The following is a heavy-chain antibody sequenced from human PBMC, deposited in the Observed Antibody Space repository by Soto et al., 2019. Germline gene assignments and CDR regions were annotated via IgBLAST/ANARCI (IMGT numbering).Heavy chain of an antibody. CDR2: IYYSGST. D-gene: IGHD3-22*01. CDR1: GGSVSSGSYY. Sequence: PSETLSLTCTVSGGSVSSGSYYWSWIRQPPGKGLEWIGYIYYSGSTNYNPSLKSRVTISVDTSKNQFSLKLSSVTAADTAVYYCARGSDPYYYDSSGYYYDFDYWGQGTLVTVSS. CDR3: ARGSDPYYYDSSGYYYDFDY. V-gene: IGHV4-61*01. J-gene: IGHJ4*02.